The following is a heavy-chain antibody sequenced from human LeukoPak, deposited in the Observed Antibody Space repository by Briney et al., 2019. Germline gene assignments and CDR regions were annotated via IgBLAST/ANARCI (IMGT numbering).Heavy chain of an antibody. V-gene: IGHV3-23*01. Sequence: QPGGSLRLSCAASGFTFSSYWMHWVRHAPGKGLEWVSAISGSGGSTYYADSVKGRFTISRDNSKNTLYLQMNSLRAEDTAVYYCAKVGVTSIVVVRQPADDFDYWGQGTLVTVSS. D-gene: IGHD3-22*01. J-gene: IGHJ4*02. CDR3: AKVGVTSIVVVRQPADDFDY. CDR2: ISGSGGST. CDR1: GFTFSSYW.